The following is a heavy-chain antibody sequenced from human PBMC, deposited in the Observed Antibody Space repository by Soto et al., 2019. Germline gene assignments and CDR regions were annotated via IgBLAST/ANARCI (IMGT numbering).Heavy chain of an antibody. CDR1: GCNCNKHA. Sequence: EVELLQSGGGLVQTGGSLRLSCVASGCNCNKHALAWVRQSPGKGLEWVSAISGSGSSTYDSDYVKGRFTIARDNPNNTLYLQLNSLRAEDTAMYYCARTRGVITVISAFDHWGQGNPVTVSS. J-gene: IGHJ4*02. D-gene: IGHD3-22*01. CDR2: ISGSGSST. CDR3: ARTRGVITVISAFDH. V-gene: IGHV3-23*01.